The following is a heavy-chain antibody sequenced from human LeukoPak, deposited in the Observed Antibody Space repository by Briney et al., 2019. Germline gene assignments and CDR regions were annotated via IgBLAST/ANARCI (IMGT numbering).Heavy chain of an antibody. Sequence: SQTLSLTCTVSGGSISPYYWSWIRQPPGKGLEWLGYIYYSGNTEYKPSLKSRVAMSVDTSKNQFSLRLSSVTAADTAVYYCARSTGSTMFIDYWGQGTLVTVSS. CDR3: ARSTGSTMFIDY. CDR1: GGSISPYY. D-gene: IGHD3-10*02. V-gene: IGHV4-59*01. CDR2: IYYSGNT. J-gene: IGHJ4*02.